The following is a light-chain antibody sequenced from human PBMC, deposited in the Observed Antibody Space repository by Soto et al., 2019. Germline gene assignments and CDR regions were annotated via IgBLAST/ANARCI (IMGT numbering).Light chain of an antibody. J-gene: IGLJ1*01. CDR1: SSDVGGYNY. V-gene: IGLV2-14*01. CDR3: SAYTSSSTLYV. Sequence: QSALTQPASVSGSPGQSITISCTGTSSDVGGYNYVSWYQQHTGKAPKLMIYDVSNRPSGVSNRFSGSKSGNTASLTISGLQAEDEADYYCSAYTSSSTLYVFGTGTKDTVL. CDR2: DVS.